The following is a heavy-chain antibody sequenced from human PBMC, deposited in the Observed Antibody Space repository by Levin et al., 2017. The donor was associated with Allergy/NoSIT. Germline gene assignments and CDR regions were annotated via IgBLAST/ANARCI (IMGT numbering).Heavy chain of an antibody. Sequence: GGSLRLSCAASGFTFSDYYMNWIRQAPGKGLEWISYITSGSTYTKYADSVKGRFTISRDNAKNSLYLQMNSLRAEDTAVYYCARPGPGLIPDAFDLWGQGTMVTVSS. CDR2: ITSGSTYT. CDR3: ARPGPGLIPDAFDL. V-gene: IGHV3-11*03. J-gene: IGHJ3*01. D-gene: IGHD3-9*01. CDR1: GFTFSDYY.